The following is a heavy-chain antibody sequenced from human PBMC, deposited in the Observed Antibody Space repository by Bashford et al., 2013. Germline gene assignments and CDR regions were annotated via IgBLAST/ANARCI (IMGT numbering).Heavy chain of an antibody. CDR2: IKQDGSDK. Sequence: VRQAPGKGLEWVANIKQDGSDKYYVDSVKGRFTVSRDNAKNSLYLQMNSLTAEDTAVYYCARYRLLEGTTPVRSDYWGQGTLVTVSS. D-gene: IGHD1-26*01. CDR3: ARYRLLEGTTPVRSDY. V-gene: IGHV3-7*01. J-gene: IGHJ4*02.